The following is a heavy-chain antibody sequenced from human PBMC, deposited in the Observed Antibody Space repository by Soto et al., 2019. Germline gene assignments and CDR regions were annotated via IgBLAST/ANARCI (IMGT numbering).Heavy chain of an antibody. D-gene: IGHD2-15*01. CDR1: GYSFTSYW. V-gene: IGHV5-51*01. J-gene: IGHJ5*02. CDR2: IYPGDSDT. CDR3: ARWGMVVDHYNWFDP. Sequence: PGESLKISCKGSGYSFTSYWIGWVRQMPGKGLEWMGIIYPGDSDTRYSPSFQGQVTISADKSISTAYLQWSSLKASDTAMHYCARWGMVVDHYNWFDPWGQGTRGTVPQ.